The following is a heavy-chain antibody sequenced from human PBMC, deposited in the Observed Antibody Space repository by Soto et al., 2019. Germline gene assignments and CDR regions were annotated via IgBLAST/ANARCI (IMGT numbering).Heavy chain of an antibody. CDR2: INPSDSSA. CDR3: ARVQFGSGYRYAGGC. V-gene: IGHV1-46*01. CDR1: GYTFTNYY. Sequence: QVQLVQSGAEVKKPGASVKISCKASGYTFTNYYVQWVRQAPGQGLEWMGIINPSDSSATYAQKFRGRVTMTRDTSTSTVYMELSSLESEDTAVYYCARVQFGSGYRYAGGCWGQGTLVIVSS. D-gene: IGHD5-18*01. J-gene: IGHJ4*02.